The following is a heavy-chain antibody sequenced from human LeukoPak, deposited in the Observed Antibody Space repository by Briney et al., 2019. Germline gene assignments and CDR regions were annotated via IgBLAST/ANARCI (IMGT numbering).Heavy chain of an antibody. J-gene: IGHJ2*01. CDR2: IYYSGST. V-gene: IGHV4-59*01. Sequence: SETLSLTCTVSGGSISSYYWSWIRQPPGKGLEWIGYIYYSGSTNYNPSLKSRVTISVDTSKNQFSLKLSPVTAADTAVYYCARGASYWYFDLWGRGALVTVSS. CDR1: GGSISSYY. CDR3: ARGASYWYFDL.